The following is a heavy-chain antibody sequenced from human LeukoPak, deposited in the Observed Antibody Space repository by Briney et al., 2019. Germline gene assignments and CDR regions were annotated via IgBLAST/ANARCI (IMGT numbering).Heavy chain of an antibody. CDR2: IYHSGST. J-gene: IGHJ2*01. CDR1: GGSISSSNW. V-gene: IGHV4-4*02. CDR3: ARGGWDHWYFDL. Sequence: SGTLSLTCAVSGGSISSSNWWSWVRQPPEKGLEWIGEIYHSGSTNYNPSLKSRVTISLDTSKNQFSLKLSSVTAADTAVYYCARGGWDHWYFDLWGRGTLVTVSS. D-gene: IGHD6-19*01.